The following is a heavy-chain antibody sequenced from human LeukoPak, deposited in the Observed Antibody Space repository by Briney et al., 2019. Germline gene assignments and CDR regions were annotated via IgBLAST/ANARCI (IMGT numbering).Heavy chain of an antibody. CDR2: ISGDVQTT. CDR1: GFTFSTHA. D-gene: IGHD3-3*01. V-gene: IGHV3-23*01. CDR3: AKDGYYSSANHFARLHFDL. Sequence: GGSLRLSCEASGFTFSTHAMHWTRQTRGKGLECLSVISGDVQTTTYACSVKGRFTIYRDNSKNTLYLEMNSLRVEDTAIYYCAKDGYYSSANHFARLHFDLWGRGTRVTVSS. J-gene: IGHJ2*01.